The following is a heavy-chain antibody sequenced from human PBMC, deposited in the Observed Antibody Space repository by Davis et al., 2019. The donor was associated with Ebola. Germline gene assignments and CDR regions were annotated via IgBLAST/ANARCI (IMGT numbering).Heavy chain of an antibody. D-gene: IGHD3-3*01. CDR2: IAYDQSTK. V-gene: IGHV3-30-3*01. J-gene: IGHJ4*02. Sequence: PGGSLRLSCAASGFTFNSYAMHWVRQAPGKGLEWVAAIAYDQSTKYYADSVKGRFTISRDNSKNMLYLQMNSLRAEDTAVYYCARSLNAGGVETYYFHYWGQGTLVTVSS. CDR1: GFTFNSYA. CDR3: ARSLNAGGVETYYFHY.